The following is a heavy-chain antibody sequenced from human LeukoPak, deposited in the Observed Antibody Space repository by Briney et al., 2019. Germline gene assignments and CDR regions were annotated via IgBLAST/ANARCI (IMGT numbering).Heavy chain of an antibody. CDR1: GGSISSSGYY. Sequence: ETLSLTCTVSGGSISSSGYYWGWIRQPPGKGLEWIGSIYYSGNTYYNPSLKSRVTISVDTSKNQFSLKLSSVTAADTAVYYCTRCRLGSSGWYYFDYWGQGTLVTVSS. CDR2: IYYSGNT. J-gene: IGHJ4*02. CDR3: TRCRLGSSGWYYFDY. V-gene: IGHV4-39*07. D-gene: IGHD6-19*01.